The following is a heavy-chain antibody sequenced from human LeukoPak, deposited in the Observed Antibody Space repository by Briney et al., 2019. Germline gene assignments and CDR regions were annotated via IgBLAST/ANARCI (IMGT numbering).Heavy chain of an antibody. D-gene: IGHD1-26*01. J-gene: IGHJ4*02. CDR1: GGSISSSSYY. CDR2: IYYSGST. V-gene: IGHV4-39*07. CDR3: AREGTVRELPFDY. Sequence: SETLSLTCTVSGGSISSSSYYWGWIRQPPGKGLEWIGSIYYSGSTYYNPSLKSRVTISVDTSKNQFSLKLSSVTAADTAVYYCAREGTVRELPFDYWGQGTLVTVPS.